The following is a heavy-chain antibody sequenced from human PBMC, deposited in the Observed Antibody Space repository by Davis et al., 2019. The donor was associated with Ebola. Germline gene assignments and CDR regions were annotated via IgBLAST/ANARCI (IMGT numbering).Heavy chain of an antibody. J-gene: IGHJ4*02. CDR2: MAIDGSDVK. CDR3: AREGHTSGHCGCFDE. Sequence: PGGSLRLSCAASGFTFRSFVMHWVRQAPGKGLEWVAVMAIDGSDVKQYADSVKGRFTISRDNYANTVDLHMDSLRVEDTAVYYCAREGHTSGHCGCFDEWGQGTLVTVSS. CDR1: GFTFRSFV. D-gene: IGHD2-21*02. V-gene: IGHV3-30*03.